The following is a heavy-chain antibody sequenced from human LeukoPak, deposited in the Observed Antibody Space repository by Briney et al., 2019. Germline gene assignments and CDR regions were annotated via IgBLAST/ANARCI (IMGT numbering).Heavy chain of an antibody. CDR1: GGTFSSYA. J-gene: IGHJ5*02. D-gene: IGHD5-12*01. Sequence: SVKVSCKASGGTFSSYAISWERQAPGQGLEWMGGIIPIFGTANYAQKFQGRVTITADESTSTAYMELSSLRSEDTAVYYCASNIVATIGNWFDPWGQGTLVTVSS. CDR3: ASNIVATIGNWFDP. CDR2: IIPIFGTA. V-gene: IGHV1-69*13.